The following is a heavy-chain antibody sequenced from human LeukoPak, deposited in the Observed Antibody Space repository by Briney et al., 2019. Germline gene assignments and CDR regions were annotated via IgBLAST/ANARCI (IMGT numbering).Heavy chain of an antibody. V-gene: IGHV3-7*01. CDR2: IKQDGSEK. CDR1: GFTFSSYW. Sequence: GGSLRLSCAASGFTFSSYWMSWVRQAPGKELEWVANIKQDGSEKYYVDSVKGRFTISRDNAKNSLYLQMNSLRAEDTAVYYCARVTTTVTTYFDYWGQGTLVTVSS. D-gene: IGHD4-17*01. J-gene: IGHJ4*02. CDR3: ARVTTTVTTYFDY.